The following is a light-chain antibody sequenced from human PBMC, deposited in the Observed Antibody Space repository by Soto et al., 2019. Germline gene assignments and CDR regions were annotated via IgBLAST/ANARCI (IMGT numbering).Light chain of an antibody. Sequence: DIQMTQSPSSLSASVGGRVTITCRASQSISSWLAWYQQKPGKAPKLLIYDASSLESGVPSRFSGRGSGTEFTLTISSLQPDDFATYYCQQYNSYPLTFGGGTKVDIK. J-gene: IGKJ4*01. CDR3: QQYNSYPLT. CDR1: QSISSW. CDR2: DAS. V-gene: IGKV1-5*01.